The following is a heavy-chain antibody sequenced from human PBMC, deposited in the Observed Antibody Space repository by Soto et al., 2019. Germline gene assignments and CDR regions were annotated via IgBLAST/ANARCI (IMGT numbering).Heavy chain of an antibody. CDR1: GFTFSSYA. J-gene: IGHJ6*02. CDR2: ISGSGGST. CDR3: AKFTARVTSYYYYYYGMDV. Sequence: EVQLLESGGGLVQPGWSLRLSCAASGFTFSSYAMSWVHQAPGKGLAWVSAISGSGGSTYYADSVKGRLTISRDNSKSTLYLQMNSLRADDTAVYYCAKFTARVTSYYYYYYGMDVWGQGTTVTVSS. V-gene: IGHV3-23*01. D-gene: IGHD5-18*01.